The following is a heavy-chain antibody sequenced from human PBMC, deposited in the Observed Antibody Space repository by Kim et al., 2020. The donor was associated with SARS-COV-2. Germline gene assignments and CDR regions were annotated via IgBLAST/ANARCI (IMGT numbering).Heavy chain of an antibody. CDR1: GGSISSSSYY. D-gene: IGHD6-6*01. V-gene: IGHV4-39*01. CDR3: ARHIRAYSSSSRRGWWFDP. Sequence: SETLSLTCTVSGGSISSSSYYWGWIRQPPGKGLEWIGSIYYSGSTYYNPSLKSRVTISVDTSKNQFSLKLSSVTAADTAVYYCARHIRAYSSSSRRGWWFDPWGQGTLVTVSS. CDR2: IYYSGST. J-gene: IGHJ5*02.